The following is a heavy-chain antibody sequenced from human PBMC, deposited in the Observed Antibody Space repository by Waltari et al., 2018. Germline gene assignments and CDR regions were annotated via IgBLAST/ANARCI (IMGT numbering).Heavy chain of an antibody. CDR1: GGTFGRYA. V-gene: IGHV1-69*12. CDR3: ARRQLGGPLDP. D-gene: IGHD1-1*01. Sequence: QVHLVQSGAEVEKPGSSVKVSCKTSGGTFGRYAITWVRQAPGQGLEWMGGRSPIFGAPNYAQRFQGRVTITADESTSTVYMELSSLKSEDTALYFCARRQLGGPLDPWGQGTLVTVSS. J-gene: IGHJ5*02. CDR2: RSPIFGAP.